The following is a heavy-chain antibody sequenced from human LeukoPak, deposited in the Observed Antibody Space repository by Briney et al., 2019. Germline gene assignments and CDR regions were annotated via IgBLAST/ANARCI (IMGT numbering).Heavy chain of an antibody. J-gene: IGHJ5*02. CDR2: INHSGST. Sequence: SETLSLTCAVYGGSFSGYYWSWIRQPPGKGLEWIGEINHSGSTNYNPSLKSRVTISVDTSKNQFSLKLSSVTAADTAVYYWASVAGTSVSNWFDPWGQGTLVTVSS. D-gene: IGHD6-19*01. CDR1: GGSFSGYY. V-gene: IGHV4-34*01. CDR3: ASVAGTSVSNWFDP.